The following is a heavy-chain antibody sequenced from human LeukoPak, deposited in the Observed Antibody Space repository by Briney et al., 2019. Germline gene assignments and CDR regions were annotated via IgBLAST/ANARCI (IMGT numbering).Heavy chain of an antibody. J-gene: IGHJ5*02. CDR3: ARDLLRSPGYSSSWYTGVSNWFDP. D-gene: IGHD6-13*01. Sequence: PGGSLRLSCAASGFTFSSYWMHWVRQAPGKGLVWVSRINSDGSSTSYADSAKGRFTISRDNAKNMLYLQMNSLRAEDTAVYYCARDLLRSPGYSSSWYTGVSNWFDPWGQGTLVTVSS. CDR2: INSDGSST. CDR1: GFTFSSYW. V-gene: IGHV3-74*01.